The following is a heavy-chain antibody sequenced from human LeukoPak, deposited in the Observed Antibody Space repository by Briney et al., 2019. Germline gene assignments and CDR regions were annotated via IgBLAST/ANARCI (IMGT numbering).Heavy chain of an antibody. J-gene: IGHJ4*02. D-gene: IGHD3-3*01. Sequence: GGSLRRSCAASGFTFSNAWMSWVRQAPGKGLEWVGRIKSKTDGGTTDYAAPVKGRFTISRDDSKNTLYLQMNSLKTEDTAVYYCTTSYYDFWSGYYPLDYWGQGTLVTVSS. CDR2: IKSKTDGGTT. CDR1: GFTFSNAW. CDR3: TTSYYDFWSGYYPLDY. V-gene: IGHV3-15*01.